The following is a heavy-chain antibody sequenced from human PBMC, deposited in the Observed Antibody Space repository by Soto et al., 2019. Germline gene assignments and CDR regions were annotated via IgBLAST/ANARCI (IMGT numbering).Heavy chain of an antibody. CDR1: GGSISRYY. J-gene: IGHJ4*02. V-gene: IGHV4-59*08. CDR2: IYYSGST. Sequence: ASETLSLTCTVSGGSISRYYWSWIRQPPGKGLEWIGYIYYSGSTNYSPSLKGRVSISVDTSKTQFSLKLSSVTAADTAVYYCARVYYDILTGYYFDSWGQGTLVT. D-gene: IGHD3-9*01. CDR3: ARVYYDILTGYYFDS.